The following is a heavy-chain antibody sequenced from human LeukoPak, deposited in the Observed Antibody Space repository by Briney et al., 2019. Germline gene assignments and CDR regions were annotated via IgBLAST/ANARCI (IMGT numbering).Heavy chain of an antibody. J-gene: IGHJ4*02. CDR3: ARVATAMDYYFDY. D-gene: IGHD5-18*01. CDR2: IYYSGST. CDR1: GGSISSYY. Sequence: SGTLSLTCTVSGGSISSYYWSWIRQPPGKGLEWIGYIYYSGSTNYNPSLKSRVTISVDTSKNQFSLKLSSVTAADTAVYHCARVATAMDYYFDYWGQGTLVTVSS. V-gene: IGHV4-59*01.